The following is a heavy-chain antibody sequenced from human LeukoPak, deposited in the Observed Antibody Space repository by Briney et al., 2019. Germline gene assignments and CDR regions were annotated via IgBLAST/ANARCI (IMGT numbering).Heavy chain of an antibody. CDR3: ARHGSIATGAFTH. V-gene: IGHV4-34*01. D-gene: IGHD6-13*01. CDR2: INHSGST. CDR1: GGSFSGYY. J-gene: IGHJ4*02. Sequence: KPSETLSLTCAVCGGSFSGYYWSWIRQPPGKGLEWIGEINHSGSTNYNPSLKSRVTISVDTSKNQFSLKLGSVTAADTAVYYCARHGSIATGAFTHWGQGTLVTVSS.